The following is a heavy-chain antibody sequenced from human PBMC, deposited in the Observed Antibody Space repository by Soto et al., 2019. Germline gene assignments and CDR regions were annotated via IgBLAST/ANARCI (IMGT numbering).Heavy chain of an antibody. Sequence: QVQLVESGGGVVQPGRSLRLSCAASGFTFSSYGMHWVRQAPGEGLEWVAVIWYDGSNKYYADSVKGRFTISRDNSKNTLYLQMNSLRAEDTAVYYCARVSMVRGVISYYYYMDVWGKGTTVTVSS. D-gene: IGHD3-10*01. CDR1: GFTFSSYG. J-gene: IGHJ6*03. V-gene: IGHV3-33*01. CDR3: ARVSMVRGVISYYYYMDV. CDR2: IWYDGSNK.